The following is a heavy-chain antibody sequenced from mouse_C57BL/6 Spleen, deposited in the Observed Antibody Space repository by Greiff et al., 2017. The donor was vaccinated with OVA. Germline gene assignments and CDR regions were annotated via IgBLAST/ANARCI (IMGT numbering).Heavy chain of an antibody. D-gene: IGHD1-1*01. CDR3: AREGITTVVADFDY. CDR2: IDPSDSYT. CDR1: GYTFTSYW. V-gene: IGHV1-50*01. Sequence: QVQLQQPGAELVKPGASVKLSCKASGYTFTSYWMQWVKQRPGQGLEWIGEIDPSDSYTNYNQKFKGKATLTVDTSSSTAYMQLSSLTSEDSAVDYCAREGITTVVADFDYWGQGTTLTVSS. J-gene: IGHJ2*01.